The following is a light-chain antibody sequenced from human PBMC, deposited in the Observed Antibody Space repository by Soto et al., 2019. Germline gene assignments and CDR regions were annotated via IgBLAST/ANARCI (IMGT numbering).Light chain of an antibody. J-gene: IGKJ1*01. CDR2: GAS. CDR1: QSVSSRY. Sequence: EIVLTQSPGTLSMSPGERATLSCRATQSVSSRYIAWYQQKLGQAPRLLIYGASCRATGIADRFAGSGSGTDFTLTISRLESEDFAVYYCHQFSTSPWTFGQGTKVEF. CDR3: HQFSTSPWT. V-gene: IGKV3-20*01.